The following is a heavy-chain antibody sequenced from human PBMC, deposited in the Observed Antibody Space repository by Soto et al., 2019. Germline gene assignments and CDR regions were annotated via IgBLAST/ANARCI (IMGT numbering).Heavy chain of an antibody. V-gene: IGHV3-7*03. CDR3: ARGYNIDY. CDR2: IKQSGSET. CDR1: GSTFSSSW. Sequence: GGSLRLSCAASGSTFSSSWMSWVRQGPGKGLEWVANIKQSGSETYYVDSVKGRFTISRDDAKNALYLQMNTLRAEDTAVYFCARGYNIDYWGQGTLVTVSS. D-gene: IGHD5-18*01. J-gene: IGHJ4*02.